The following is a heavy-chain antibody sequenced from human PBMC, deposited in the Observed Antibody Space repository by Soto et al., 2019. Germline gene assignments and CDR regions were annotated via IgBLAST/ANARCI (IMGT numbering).Heavy chain of an antibody. CDR1: GYTFTSYG. Sequence: QVQLVQSGAEVKKPGASVKVSCKASGYTFTSYGISWVRQAPGQGLEWMGWISAYNGNTNYAQKLQGRVTMTTDTSTSKAYMELRSLRTDDTAVDYCARGLAGYGEFYLPLRLSTYGMGVWGQGAPVTVSS. D-gene: IGHD5-12*01. V-gene: IGHV1-18*04. CDR3: ARGLAGYGEFYLPLRLSTYGMGV. J-gene: IGHJ6*02. CDR2: ISAYNGNT.